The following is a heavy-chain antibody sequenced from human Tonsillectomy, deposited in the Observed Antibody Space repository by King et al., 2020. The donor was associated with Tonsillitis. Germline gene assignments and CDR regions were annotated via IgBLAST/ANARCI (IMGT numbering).Heavy chain of an antibody. V-gene: IGHV4-39*01. J-gene: IGHJ4*02. Sequence: QLQESGPGLAKPSETLSLTCTVSGDSITYSSYYWGWIRQPPGKGLEWIGSIYYSGKTYHNPSLKSRVTISVDTSKNQFSLNLKFVTAADTAVYYCARHGRGVVTADYWGQGTLVTVSS. CDR2: IYYSGKT. CDR3: ARHGRGVVTADY. CDR1: GDSITYSSYY. D-gene: IGHD2-21*02.